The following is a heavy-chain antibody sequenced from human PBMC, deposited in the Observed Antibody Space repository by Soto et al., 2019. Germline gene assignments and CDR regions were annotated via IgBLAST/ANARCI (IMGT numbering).Heavy chain of an antibody. D-gene: IGHD6-6*01. CDR1: GYTFTNYG. Sequence: QVQLVQSGAEVKKPGASVKVSCKASGYTFTNYGINWVRQAPGQGLEWLGWVSAYNGERRYAQRVQARVIMTTVTSTTTAYMEWRILRSDDTAVYYCSRGTSIPASGDYWGQGTLVIVSS. CDR2: VSAYNGER. J-gene: IGHJ4*01. V-gene: IGHV1-18*01. CDR3: SRGTSIPASGDY.